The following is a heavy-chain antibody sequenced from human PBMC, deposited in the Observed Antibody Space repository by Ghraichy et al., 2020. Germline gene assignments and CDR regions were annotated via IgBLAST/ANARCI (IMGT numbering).Heavy chain of an antibody. D-gene: IGHD2-2*01. CDR3: ARLRIVVVPAAMQISWFDP. CDR2: IYYSGST. Sequence: SETLSLTCTVSGGSISSSSYYWGWIRQPPGKGLEWIGSIYYSGSTYYNPSLKSRVTISVDTSKNQFSLKLSSVTAADTAVYYCARLRIVVVPAAMQISWFDPWGQGTLVTVSS. CDR1: GGSISSSSYY. V-gene: IGHV4-39*07. J-gene: IGHJ5*02.